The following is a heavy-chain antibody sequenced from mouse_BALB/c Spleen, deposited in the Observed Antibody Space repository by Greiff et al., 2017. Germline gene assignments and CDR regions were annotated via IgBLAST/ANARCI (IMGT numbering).Heavy chain of an antibody. Sequence: QVQLKQSGTVLARPGASVKMSCKASGYTFTSYWMHWVKQRPGQGLEWIGYINPSTGYTEYNQKFKDKATLTADKSSSTAYMQLSSLTSEDSAVYYCARHYGYDNYAMDYWGQGTSVTVSS. CDR3: ARHYGYDNYAMDY. J-gene: IGHJ4*01. V-gene: IGHV1-4*01. CDR1: GYTFTSYW. D-gene: IGHD2-2*01. CDR2: INPSTGYT.